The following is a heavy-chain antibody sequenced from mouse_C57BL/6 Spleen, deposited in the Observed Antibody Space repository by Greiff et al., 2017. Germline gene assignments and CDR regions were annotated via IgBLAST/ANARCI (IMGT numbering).Heavy chain of an antibody. CDR1: GYTFTSYD. J-gene: IGHJ4*01. V-gene: IGHV1-85*01. Sequence: QVQLQQSGPELVKPGASVKLSCKASGYTFTSYDINWVKQRPGQGLEWIGWIYPRDGSTKYNEKFKGKATLTVDTSSSTAYMELHSLTSEDSAVYFCARLIGNYDDAMDYWGQGTSVTVSS. CDR3: ARLIGNYDDAMDY. CDR2: IYPRDGST. D-gene: IGHD2-1*01.